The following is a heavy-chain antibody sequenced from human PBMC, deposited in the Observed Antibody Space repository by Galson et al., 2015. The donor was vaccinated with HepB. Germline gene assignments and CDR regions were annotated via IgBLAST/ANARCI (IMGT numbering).Heavy chain of an antibody. CDR2: ISSDGSNK. V-gene: IGHV3-30*04. CDR1: GFTFSSYT. Sequence: SLRLSCAASGFTFSSYTLHWVRQAPGKGLGWVASISSDGSNKHYVDSAKGRINISRDYSKNTLYLRVNSLRAEDTAIYYYASHIYWGQGTPVTVSS. J-gene: IGHJ4*02. CDR3: ASHIY.